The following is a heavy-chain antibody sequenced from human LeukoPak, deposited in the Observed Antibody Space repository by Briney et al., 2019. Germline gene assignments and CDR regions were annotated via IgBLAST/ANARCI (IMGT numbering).Heavy chain of an antibody. CDR1: GYTFTSYG. V-gene: IGHV1-18*01. CDR3: ARGDPDCSGGSCYWDWFDP. CDR2: ISAYNGNT. D-gene: IGHD2-15*01. J-gene: IGHJ5*02. Sequence: GASVKVSCKASGYTFTSYGISWVRQAPGQGLEWMGWISAYNGNTNYAQKLQGRVTMTTDTSTSTAYMELRSLRSDDTAVYYCARGDPDCSGGSCYWDWFDPWGQGTLVTVSS.